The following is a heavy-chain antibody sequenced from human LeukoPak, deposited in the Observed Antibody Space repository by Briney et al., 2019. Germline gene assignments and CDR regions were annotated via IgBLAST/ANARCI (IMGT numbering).Heavy chain of an antibody. CDR1: GLTFSDYY. CDR3: ARGRLGCSGGSCHPDY. Sequence: GGSLRLSCAASGLTFSDYYMSWIRQAPGKGLEWGSYISSSGSTINYADSVKGRFTISRDNAKNSLDLQMNSLRAEDTAVYYCARGRLGCSGGSCHPDYWGQGTLVTVSS. D-gene: IGHD2-15*01. CDR2: ISSSGSTI. J-gene: IGHJ4*02. V-gene: IGHV3-11*01.